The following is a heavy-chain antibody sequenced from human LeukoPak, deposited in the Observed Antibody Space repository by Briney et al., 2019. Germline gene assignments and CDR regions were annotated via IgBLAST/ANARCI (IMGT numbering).Heavy chain of an antibody. Sequence: SETLSLTCTVSGGSISSYYWSWIRQPPGKGREWIGYIYYSGSTNYNPSLKSRVSISVDTSKKQFSLKLSSVTAADTAVYYCASSGSSGRIYYWGQGTLVTVSS. D-gene: IGHD3-10*01. V-gene: IGHV4-59*12. CDR2: IYYSGST. CDR1: GGSISSYY. CDR3: ASSGSSGRIYY. J-gene: IGHJ4*02.